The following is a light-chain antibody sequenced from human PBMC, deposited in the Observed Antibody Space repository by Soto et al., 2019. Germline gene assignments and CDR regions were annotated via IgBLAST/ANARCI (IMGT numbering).Light chain of an antibody. CDR3: QQRSNSIT. CDR2: DVS. V-gene: IGKV3-11*01. CDR1: QSVGTY. J-gene: IGKJ5*01. Sequence: IVLTQSPATLSLSPGARATLSFRASQSVGTYLAWYKQKPGQSPRLLMFDVSNRATGIPARLSGSGSGTEFTLTISSIEPEDFAVYYCQQRSNSITFGQGTRLEI.